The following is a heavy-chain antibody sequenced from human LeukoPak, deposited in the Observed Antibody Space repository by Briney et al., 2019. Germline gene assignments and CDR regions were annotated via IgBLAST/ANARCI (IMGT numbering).Heavy chain of an antibody. J-gene: IGHJ4*02. CDR1: GYTFTGYY. Sequence: ASVKVSCKASGYTFTGYYMHWVRQAPGQGLEWMGWINPNSGGTNYAQKFQGRVTMTRDTSISTAYMELSRLRSDDTAVYYCARDAKYYDSSGYYYVWGQGTLVTVSS. CDR2: INPNSGGT. CDR3: ARDAKYYDSSGYYYV. D-gene: IGHD3-22*01. V-gene: IGHV1-2*02.